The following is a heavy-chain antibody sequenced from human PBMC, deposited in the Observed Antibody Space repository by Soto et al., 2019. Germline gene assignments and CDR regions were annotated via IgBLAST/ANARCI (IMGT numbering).Heavy chain of an antibody. Sequence: PGWAQRVSCEASGFTFNESYISRIRQAPGKGLERISYSSNSGTFARYADSVKGRFSISRDNAKISLHLQINSLRADDTAIYYCARSCDECNLLDYWDQGT. CDR3: ARSCDECNLLDY. V-gene: IGHV3-11*06. J-gene: IGHJ4*02. CDR2: SSNSGTFA. D-gene: IGHD2-21*01. CDR1: GFTFNESY.